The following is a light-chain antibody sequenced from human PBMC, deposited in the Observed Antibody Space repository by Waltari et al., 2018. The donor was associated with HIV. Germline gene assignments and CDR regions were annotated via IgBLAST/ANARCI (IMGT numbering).Light chain of an antibody. CDR2: EVS. J-gene: IGLJ2*01. Sequence: QSALTQPPSVSGSPGQSVTISCTGTSSDVGSYNRVPWYQQPPDTAPKLMIYEVSNRPSGVPDRFSGSKSGNTASLTISGLQAEDEADYYCSSYTSSSTVVFGGGTKLTVL. CDR3: SSYTSSSTVV. V-gene: IGLV2-18*02. CDR1: SSDVGSYNR.